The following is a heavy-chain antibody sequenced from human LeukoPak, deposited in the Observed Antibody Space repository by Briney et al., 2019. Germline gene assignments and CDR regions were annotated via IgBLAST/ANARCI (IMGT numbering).Heavy chain of an antibody. CDR1: GYIFSNYG. CDR2: ISSCGNT. D-gene: IGHD7-27*01. J-gene: IGHJ5*02. Sequence: GASVKVSCKATGYIFSNYGISWVRQAPGHGLEWMGWISSCGNTNYAPKFQDRATMTTDTSTSTAYMELRSLRFDDTAVYYCARDFAWGSGGAPIDDNWLDPWGQGTLVTVSS. CDR3: ARDFAWGSGGAPIDDNWLDP. V-gene: IGHV1-18*01.